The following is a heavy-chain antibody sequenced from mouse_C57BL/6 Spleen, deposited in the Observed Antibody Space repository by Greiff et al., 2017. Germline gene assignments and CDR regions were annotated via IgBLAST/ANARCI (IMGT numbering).Heavy chain of an antibody. V-gene: IGHV3-6*01. J-gene: IGHJ3*01. CDR1: GYSITSGYY. CDR3: ARPLYGSGFAY. Sequence: EVQLQESGPGLVKPSQSLSLTCSVTGYSITSGYYWNWIRQFPGNKLEWMGYISYDGSNNYNPSLKNRISITRDTSKNQFFLKLNSVTTEDTATYYCARPLYGSGFAYWGQGTLVTVSA. D-gene: IGHD1-1*01. CDR2: ISYDGSN.